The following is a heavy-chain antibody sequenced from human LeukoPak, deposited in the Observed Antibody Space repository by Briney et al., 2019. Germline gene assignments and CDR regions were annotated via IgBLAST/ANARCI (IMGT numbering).Heavy chain of an antibody. V-gene: IGHV3-7*01. CDR2: IIGDGSAK. D-gene: IGHD2-15*01. Sequence: GGSWGLSCAASGFTFSSYWMSWVRQAPGKGLEWVANIIGDGSAKYYVDSVKGRFTITRDNAKNSLYLQMSSLRVEDTAVYYCATSHDSAGNTWGQGTLVTVSS. CDR1: GFTFSSYW. J-gene: IGHJ5*02. CDR3: ATSHDSAGNT.